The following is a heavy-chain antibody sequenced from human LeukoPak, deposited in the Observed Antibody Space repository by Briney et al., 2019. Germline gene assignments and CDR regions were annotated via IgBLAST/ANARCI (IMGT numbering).Heavy chain of an antibody. CDR1: GGSFSGYY. V-gene: IGHV4-34*01. Sequence: SETLSLTCAVYGGSFSGYYWSWIRQPPGKGLEWIGEINHSGSTNYNPSLKSRVTISVDTSKNQFSLKLSSVTAADTAVYYCATNGSGYSYGFDYWGQGTLVTVSS. CDR3: ATNGSGYSYGFDY. J-gene: IGHJ4*02. CDR2: INHSGST. D-gene: IGHD5-18*01.